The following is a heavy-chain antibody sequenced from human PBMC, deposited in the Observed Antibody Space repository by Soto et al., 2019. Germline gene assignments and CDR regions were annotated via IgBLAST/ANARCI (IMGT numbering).Heavy chain of an antibody. J-gene: IGHJ6*02. CDR3: ASLSLPLDSNYEGREYYYDYEGMDV. D-gene: IGHD4-4*01. CDR1: GGSISSSSYY. Sequence: PAETLSLTCTVSGGSISSSSYYWGWIRQPPGKGLEWIGSIYYSGSTYYNPSLKSRVTISVDTSKNQFSLKLSSVTAADTAVYYCASLSLPLDSNYEGREYYYDYEGMDVWGQGTTVT. V-gene: IGHV4-39*01. CDR2: IYYSGST.